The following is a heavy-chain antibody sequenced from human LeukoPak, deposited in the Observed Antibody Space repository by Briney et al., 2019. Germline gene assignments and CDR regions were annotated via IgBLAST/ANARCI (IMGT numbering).Heavy chain of an antibody. D-gene: IGHD3-3*01. Sequence: PGRSLRLSCAASGFTFSSYGMHWVRQAPGKGLEWVAVIWYDGSNKYYADSVKGRFTISRDNSKNTLYLQMNSLRAEDTAVYYCAKGPRITIFGVVTTSFDYWGQGTLVTVSS. J-gene: IGHJ4*02. V-gene: IGHV3-33*06. CDR2: IWYDGSNK. CDR3: AKGPRITIFGVVTTSFDY. CDR1: GFTFSSYG.